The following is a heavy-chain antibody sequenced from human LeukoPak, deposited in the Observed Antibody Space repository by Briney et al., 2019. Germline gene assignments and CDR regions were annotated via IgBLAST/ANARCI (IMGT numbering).Heavy chain of an antibody. CDR1: GYSFTSYW. J-gene: IGHJ3*02. D-gene: IGHD3-10*01. CDR3: ARLVTMVRGVIILPDAFDI. Sequence: GESLKISCKGSGYSFTSYWIGWVRQMPGKGLEWMGIIYPGDSDTRYSPSFQGQVTISADKSISTAYLQWSSLKASDTAMYYCARLVTMVRGVIILPDAFDIWGQGTMVTVSS. V-gene: IGHV5-51*01. CDR2: IYPGDSDT.